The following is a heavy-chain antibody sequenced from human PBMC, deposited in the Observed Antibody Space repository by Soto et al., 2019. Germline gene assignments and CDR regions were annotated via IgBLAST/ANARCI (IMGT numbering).Heavy chain of an antibody. CDR3: ARVGVVTAAGTSDY. Sequence: SQTLSLTCAISGDSVSSNSAAWNWIRQSPSRGLEWLGRTYYRSKWYNDYAVSVKSRKTINPDTSKNQFSLQLNSVTPEDTAVYYWARVGVVTAAGTSDYWGQGTLVTVAS. D-gene: IGHD6-13*01. CDR2: TYYRSKWYN. V-gene: IGHV6-1*01. J-gene: IGHJ4*02. CDR1: GDSVSSNSAA.